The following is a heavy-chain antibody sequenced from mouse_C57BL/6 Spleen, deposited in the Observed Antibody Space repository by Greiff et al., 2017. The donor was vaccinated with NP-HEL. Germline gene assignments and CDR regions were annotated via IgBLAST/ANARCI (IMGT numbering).Heavy chain of an antibody. J-gene: IGHJ2*01. Sequence: QVQLQQPGAELVMPGASVKLSCKASGYTFTSYWMHWVKQRPGQGLEWIGEIDPSDSYTNYNQKFKGKATWTVDKSSSTAYMQLSSLTSEDSAVYYCARRDGYLSFDYWGQGTTLTVSS. CDR1: GYTFTSYW. D-gene: IGHD2-3*01. V-gene: IGHV1-69*01. CDR3: ARRDGYLSFDY. CDR2: IDPSDSYT.